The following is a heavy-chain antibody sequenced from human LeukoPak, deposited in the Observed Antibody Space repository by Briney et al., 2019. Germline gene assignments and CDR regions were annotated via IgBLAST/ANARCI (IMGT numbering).Heavy chain of an antibody. CDR2: ISYDGSNK. CDR1: GFTFSSYA. V-gene: IGHV3-30-3*01. D-gene: IGHD3-3*01. J-gene: IGHJ4*02. CDR3: ARGQVLRFLEWLYYFDY. Sequence: GGSLRLSCAASGFTFSSYAMHWVRQAPGKGLEWVAVISYDGSNKCYADSVKGRFTISRDNSKNTLYLQMNSLRAEDTAVYYCARGQVLRFLEWLYYFDYWGQGTLVTVSS.